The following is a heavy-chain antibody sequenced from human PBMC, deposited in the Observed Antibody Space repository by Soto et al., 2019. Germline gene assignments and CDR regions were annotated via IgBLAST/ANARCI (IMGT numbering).Heavy chain of an antibody. CDR1: GGSISSSSYY. Sequence: SETLSLTCTVSGGSISSSSYYWGWIRQPPGKGLEWIGCIYYSGSTYYNPSLKSRVTISVDTSKNQFSLKLSSVTAADTAVYYCARPLYCGGDCYPFDYWGQGTLVTVSS. V-gene: IGHV4-39*01. CDR3: ARPLYCGGDCYPFDY. D-gene: IGHD2-21*02. J-gene: IGHJ4*02. CDR2: IYYSGST.